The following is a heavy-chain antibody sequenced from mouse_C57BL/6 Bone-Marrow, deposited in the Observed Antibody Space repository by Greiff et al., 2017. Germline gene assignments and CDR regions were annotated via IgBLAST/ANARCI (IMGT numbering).Heavy chain of an antibody. Sequence: EVKLMESGGDLVKPGGSLKLSCAASGFTFSSYGMSWVRQTPDKRLEWVVTISSGGSYTYYPASVKGRFTISRDNAKNTLYLQMSSRKSEDTAMYYCARQYYGNYPFDYWGQGTTLTVSS. V-gene: IGHV5-6*01. CDR3: ARQYYGNYPFDY. CDR1: GFTFSSYG. D-gene: IGHD2-1*01. J-gene: IGHJ2*01. CDR2: ISSGGSYT.